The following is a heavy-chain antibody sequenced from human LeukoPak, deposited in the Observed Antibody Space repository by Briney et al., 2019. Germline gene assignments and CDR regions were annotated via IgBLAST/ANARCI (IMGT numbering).Heavy chain of an antibody. CDR1: GGSISSNSYY. J-gene: IGHJ4*02. Sequence: SETLSLTCTVSGGSISSNSYYWGWIRQPPGKGLEWIGSIYYSGSTYYNPSLKSRVTISVDTSKNQFSLKLSSVTAADTAVYYCATIYDGGSSWYFDYWGQGTLVTVSS. CDR3: ATIYDGGSSWYFDY. CDR2: IYYSGST. D-gene: IGHD6-13*01. V-gene: IGHV4-39*07.